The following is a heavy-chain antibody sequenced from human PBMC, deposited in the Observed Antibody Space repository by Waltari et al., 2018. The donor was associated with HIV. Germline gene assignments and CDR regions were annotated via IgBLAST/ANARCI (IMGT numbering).Heavy chain of an antibody. D-gene: IGHD3-3*01. Sequence: LLLQESGPGLVKPSEPLSLTCSVSGGSISSTNYYSRCVRQSLGKGRQWVGNVFNKGDTNYKPSLKCRFAITGDTSTNQFFLTVYSVTAADTSTYFCARDQRGDYNFWSLPNHNYGMDVWGQGIAVTVSS. CDR3: ARDQRGDYNFWSLPNHNYGMDV. J-gene: IGHJ6*02. V-gene: IGHV4-39*07. CDR2: VFNKGDT. CDR1: GGSISSTNYY.